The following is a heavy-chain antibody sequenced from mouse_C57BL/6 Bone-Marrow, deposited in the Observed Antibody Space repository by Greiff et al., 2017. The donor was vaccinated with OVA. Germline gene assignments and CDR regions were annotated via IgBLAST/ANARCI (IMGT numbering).Heavy chain of an antibody. D-gene: IGHD1-1*01. Sequence: DVQLQESGPVLVKPGASVKMSCKASGYTFTDYYMNWVKQSHGKSLEWIGVINPYNGGTSYNQKFKGKATLTVDKSSSTAYMELNSLTSEDSAVYYCARFYGSSHYAMDYWGQGTSVTVSS. V-gene: IGHV1-19*01. CDR3: ARFYGSSHYAMDY. CDR1: GYTFTDYY. J-gene: IGHJ4*01. CDR2: INPYNGGT.